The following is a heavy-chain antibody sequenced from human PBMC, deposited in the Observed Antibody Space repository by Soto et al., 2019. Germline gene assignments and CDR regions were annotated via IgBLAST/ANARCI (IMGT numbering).Heavy chain of an antibody. D-gene: IGHD3-22*01. CDR2: INPNSGGT. Sequence: ASVKVSCKASGYTFTGYYMHWVRQAPGQGLEWMGWINPNSGGTSYAQKFQGRVTMTRDTSTSTVYMELSSLRSEDTAVYYCARVTYYYDSSGQGGDLYYYYYGMDVWGQGTTVTVS. CDR1: GYTFTGYY. CDR3: ARVTYYYDSSGQGGDLYYYYYGMDV. V-gene: IGHV1-2*02. J-gene: IGHJ6*02.